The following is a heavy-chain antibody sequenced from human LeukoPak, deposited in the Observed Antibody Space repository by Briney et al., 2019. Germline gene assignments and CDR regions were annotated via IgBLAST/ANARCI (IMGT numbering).Heavy chain of an antibody. V-gene: IGHV1-58*01. J-gene: IGHJ6*04. CDR1: GFTFTSSA. D-gene: IGHD3-16*02. CDR2: IVVGSGNT. Sequence: SVKVSCKASGFTFTSSAVQWVRQARGQRLEWIGWIVVGSGNTNYAQKFQERVTITRDMSRSTAYRELSSLRSEDTAVYYCAADGIYDYVWGSYRADYYYGMDVWGKGTTVTVSS. CDR3: AADGIYDYVWGSYRADYYYGMDV.